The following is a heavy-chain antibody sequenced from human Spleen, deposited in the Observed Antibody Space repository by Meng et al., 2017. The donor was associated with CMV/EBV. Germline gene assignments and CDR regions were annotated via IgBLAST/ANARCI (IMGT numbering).Heavy chain of an antibody. Sequence: YMSWIRQAPGKGLEWVSYISSSGSTIYYADSVKGRFTISRDNAKNSLYLQMNSLRAEDTAVYYCARDSGSYYDFWSGYNAEKYYFDYWGQGTLVTVSS. J-gene: IGHJ4*02. V-gene: IGHV3-11*01. CDR1: Y. CDR3: ARDSGSYYDFWSGYNAEKYYFDY. D-gene: IGHD3-3*01. CDR2: ISSSGSTI.